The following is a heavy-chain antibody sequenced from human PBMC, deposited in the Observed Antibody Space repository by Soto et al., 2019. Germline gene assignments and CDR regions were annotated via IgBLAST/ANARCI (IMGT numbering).Heavy chain of an antibody. Sequence: EVQLVESGGGLVQPGGSLRLSCAASGFTVSSNYMSWVRQAPGKGLEWVSVIYSGGSTYYADSVKGRFTISRHNSKNTLYLQMNSLRAEDTAVYYCARVPRDSSSWYEDYYYYYMDVWGKGTTVTVSS. J-gene: IGHJ6*03. CDR3: ARVPRDSSSWYEDYYYYYMDV. V-gene: IGHV3-53*04. CDR2: IYSGGST. D-gene: IGHD6-13*01. CDR1: GFTVSSNY.